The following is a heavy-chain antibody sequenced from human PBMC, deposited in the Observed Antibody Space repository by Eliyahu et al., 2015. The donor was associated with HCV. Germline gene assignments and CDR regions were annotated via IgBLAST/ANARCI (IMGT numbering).Heavy chain of an antibody. CDR3: AREVRGGELLLFFDY. CDR1: GXSISSGYY. J-gene: IGHJ4*02. Sequence: QVQLQESGPGLVKPSETLSLTCAXSGXSISSGYYWGWIRQPPGKGLEWIGSIYHSGSTYYNPSLKSRVTISVDTSKXQFSLKLSSVTAADTAVYYCAREVRGGELLLFFDYWGQGTLVTVSS. D-gene: IGHD1-26*01. CDR2: IYHSGST. V-gene: IGHV4-38-2*02.